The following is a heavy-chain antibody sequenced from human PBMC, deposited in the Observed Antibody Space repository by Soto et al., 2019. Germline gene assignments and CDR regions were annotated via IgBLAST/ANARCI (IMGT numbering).Heavy chain of an antibody. CDR3: ARISLLGYCSGGSCYDHDAFDI. J-gene: IGHJ3*02. CDR2: MNPNSGNT. V-gene: IGHV1-8*01. D-gene: IGHD2-15*01. Sequence: GASVKVSCKASGYTFTSYDINWVRQATGQGLEWMGWMNPNSGNTGYAQKFQGRVTMTRNTSISTAYMELSSLRPEDTAVYYCARISLLGYCSGGSCYDHDAFDIWGQGTMVTVSS. CDR1: GYTFTSYD.